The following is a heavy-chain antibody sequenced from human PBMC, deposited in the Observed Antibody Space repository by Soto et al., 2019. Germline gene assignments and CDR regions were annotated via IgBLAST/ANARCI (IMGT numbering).Heavy chain of an antibody. CDR1: GFTFITYD. CDR3: ARRKERSGPYYLDL. Sequence: GASVKVSCKASGFTFITYDFSWVRQAAGQGLEWMGWMNPNNGNAGFAQKFRGRINMTRNTSIRTAYLELSSLRSDDSAVYFCARRKERSGPYYLDLWGQGPQVTVSS. CDR2: MNPNNGNA. V-gene: IGHV1-8*01. J-gene: IGHJ4*02. D-gene: IGHD6-25*01.